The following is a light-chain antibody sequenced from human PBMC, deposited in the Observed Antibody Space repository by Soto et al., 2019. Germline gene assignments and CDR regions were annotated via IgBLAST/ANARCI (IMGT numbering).Light chain of an antibody. J-gene: IGKJ1*01. CDR1: QSVRSAY. V-gene: IGKV3-20*01. Sequence: EIVLTQSPGTLSLFPGERATLSCRASQSVRSAYLAWCQQKPGQAPRLLIYGASSRATGIPDRFSGSGSGTDFTLTIRRLEPEDFAVYYCQQYGGSPQTFGPGTKVEI. CDR2: GAS. CDR3: QQYGGSPQT.